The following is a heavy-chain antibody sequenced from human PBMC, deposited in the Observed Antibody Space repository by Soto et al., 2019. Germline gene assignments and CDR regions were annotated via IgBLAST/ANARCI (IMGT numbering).Heavy chain of an antibody. Sequence: SETLSLTCTVSGGSISSGDYYWSWIRQPPGKGLEWIGYIYYSGSTNYNPSLKSRVTISVDTSKNQFSLKLSSVTAADTAVYYCARVGEARGVIITLGYNWFDPWGQGTLVTVSS. V-gene: IGHV4-61*08. CDR1: GGSISSGDYY. CDR2: IYYSGST. J-gene: IGHJ5*02. CDR3: ARVGEARGVIITLGYNWFDP. D-gene: IGHD3-10*01.